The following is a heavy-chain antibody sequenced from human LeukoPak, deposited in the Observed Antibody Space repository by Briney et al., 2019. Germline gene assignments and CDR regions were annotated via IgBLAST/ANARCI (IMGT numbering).Heavy chain of an antibody. J-gene: IGHJ4*02. D-gene: IGHD3-10*01. Sequence: SEALSLTCTVSGGPITTYFWSWIRQTPGKGLEWVGTFYYSGRTYYNPSLNSRVSVSVDTSQNHFSLHLTSVTAADTAVYYCATLRRYGSGTNYPPGYFDYWGQGTLVSV. V-gene: IGHV4-59*05. CDR3: ATLRRYGSGTNYPPGYFDY. CDR2: FYYSGRT. CDR1: GGPITTYF.